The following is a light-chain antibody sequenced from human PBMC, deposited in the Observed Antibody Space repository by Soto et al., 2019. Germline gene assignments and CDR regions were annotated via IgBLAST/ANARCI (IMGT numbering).Light chain of an antibody. Sequence: DIQMTQSPTSLSASVGDRVTITCRASQGIRNFVAWYQQKPGKAPKLLIYAASNLQSGVPSRFSGSGSGTDFPLTINSLQPEDVATYSCQKYSSVPVFGPGTKVEIK. CDR2: AAS. J-gene: IGKJ3*01. CDR3: QKYSSVPV. CDR1: QGIRNF. V-gene: IGKV1-27*01.